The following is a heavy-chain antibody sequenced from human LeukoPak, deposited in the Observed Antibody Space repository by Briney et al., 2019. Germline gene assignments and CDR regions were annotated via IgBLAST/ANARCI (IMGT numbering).Heavy chain of an antibody. CDR1: GYTFTGYY. V-gene: IGHV1-2*02. CDR3: ARHSRGSSGFDFDY. D-gene: IGHD6-19*01. J-gene: IGHJ4*02. Sequence: ASVKVSCKASGYTFTGYYMHWVRQAPGQGLEWMGWINPNSGGTNYAQKFQGRVTMTRDTSISTAYMELSRLRSDDTAVYYCARHSRGSSGFDFDYWGQGTLVTVSS. CDR2: INPNSGGT.